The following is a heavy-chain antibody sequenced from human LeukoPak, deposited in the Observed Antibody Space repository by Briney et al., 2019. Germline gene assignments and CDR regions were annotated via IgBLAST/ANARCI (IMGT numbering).Heavy chain of an antibody. CDR1: GFTFSSYG. CDR3: AKDSGSYYFDY. Sequence: GRSLRLSCAASGFTFSSYGMHWVRQAPGKGLEWVAVISYDGSNKYYADSVKGRFTISRDNSKNTLYLQMNSLRAEDTAVYYCAKDSGSYYFDYWGQGTLVTFSS. D-gene: IGHD1-26*01. J-gene: IGHJ4*02. CDR2: ISYDGSNK. V-gene: IGHV3-30*18.